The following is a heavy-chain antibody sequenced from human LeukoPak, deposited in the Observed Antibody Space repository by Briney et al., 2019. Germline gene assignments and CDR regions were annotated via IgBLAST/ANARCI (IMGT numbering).Heavy chain of an antibody. CDR3: ARRALYCSGGSCYPYYFDY. CDR2: IYYSGST. J-gene: IGHJ4*02. V-gene: IGHV4-34*01. D-gene: IGHD2-15*01. Sequence: SETLSLTCAVYGGSFSGYYWSWIRQPPGKGLEWIGSIYYSGSTYYNPSLKSRVTISVDTSKNQFSLKLSSVTAADTAVYYCARRALYCSGGSCYPYYFDYWGQGTLVTVSS. CDR1: GGSFSGYY.